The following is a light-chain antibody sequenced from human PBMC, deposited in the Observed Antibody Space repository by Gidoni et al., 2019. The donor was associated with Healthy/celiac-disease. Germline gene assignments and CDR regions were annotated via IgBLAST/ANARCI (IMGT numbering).Light chain of an antibody. Sequence: DIVLTQSPDTLSLSPGERAPLSCRASQSVSSYLAWYQQKPGQAPRLLIYDASNRATGIPARFSGSGSGTDFTLTISSLEPEDFAVYYCQQRSNWPRLTFGGGTKVEIK. V-gene: IGKV3-11*01. CDR2: DAS. J-gene: IGKJ4*01. CDR3: QQRSNWPRLT. CDR1: QSVSSY.